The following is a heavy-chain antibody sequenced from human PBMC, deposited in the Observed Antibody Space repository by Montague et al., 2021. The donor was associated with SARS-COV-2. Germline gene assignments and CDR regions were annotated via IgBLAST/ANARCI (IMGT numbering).Heavy chain of an antibody. CDR2: INPADSRT. Sequence: QSGAEVKKSGESLRISCRGSGYDFTTYWISWVRQMPGKGLEWIGRINPADSRTNYSPSFQGQVTISVDKSITTAHLQWSSLKASDTAVYFCARSQHCGSDRSIDYWGQGSLVTVSS. D-gene: IGHD2-21*02. J-gene: IGHJ4*02. CDR1: GYDFTTYW. CDR3: ARSQHCGSDRSIDY. V-gene: IGHV5-10-1*01.